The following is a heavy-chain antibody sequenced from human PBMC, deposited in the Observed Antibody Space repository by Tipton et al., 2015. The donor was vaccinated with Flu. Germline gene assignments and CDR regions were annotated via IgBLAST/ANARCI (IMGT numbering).Heavy chain of an antibody. CDR2: IYYSGTT. V-gene: IGHV4-39*07. D-gene: IGHD3-16*02. J-gene: IGHJ4*02. Sequence: TLSLTCTVSGDSISTTIYYWGWVRRPPGKGLEWIGSIYYSGTTYYNPSLQSRVTMSVDTSKNQFSLRLTSVTAADTAVYHCAREYSDYVWGSFRSHYFDYWGQGTLVTVSS. CDR3: AREYSDYVWGSFRSHYFDY. CDR1: GDSISTTIYY.